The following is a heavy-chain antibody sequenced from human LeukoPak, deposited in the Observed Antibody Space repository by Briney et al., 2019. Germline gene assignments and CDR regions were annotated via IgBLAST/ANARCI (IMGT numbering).Heavy chain of an antibody. CDR2: ISCTSDYI. Sequence: PGGSLRLSCAASGFTFSSYSMNWVRQSPGKGLEWVSSISCTSDYIYYADSVKGRFTISRDNGQNSLYLQMNSLRAEDTAVYYCARREPQGCSGTSCFAGPVGHWGQGTLVTVSS. CDR1: GFTFSSYS. CDR3: ARREPQGCSGTSCFAGPVGH. D-gene: IGHD2-2*01. J-gene: IGHJ4*02. V-gene: IGHV3-21*06.